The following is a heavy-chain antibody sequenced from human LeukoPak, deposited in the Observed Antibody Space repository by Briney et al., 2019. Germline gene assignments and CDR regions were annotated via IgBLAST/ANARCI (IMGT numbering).Heavy chain of an antibody. Sequence: PSETLSLTGAVSGGSISSSNWWSWVRQPPGKGLEWIGEIYHSGSTNYNPSLKSRVTISVDKSKNQFSLKLSSVTAADTAAYYCARESTVTTLNFYDYWGQGTLVTVSS. CDR1: GGSISSSNW. CDR2: IYHSGST. V-gene: IGHV4-4*02. D-gene: IGHD4-17*01. CDR3: ARESTVTTLNFYDY. J-gene: IGHJ4*02.